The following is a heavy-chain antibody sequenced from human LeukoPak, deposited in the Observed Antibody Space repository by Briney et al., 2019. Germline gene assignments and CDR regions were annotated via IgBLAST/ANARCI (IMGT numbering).Heavy chain of an antibody. CDR1: GASISSYY. CDR3: VATERWLQWDY. CDR2: ISNSVST. J-gene: IGHJ4*02. D-gene: IGHD5-24*01. V-gene: IGHV4-4*08. Sequence: SETLSLNCTVSGASISSYYWSWIRQPPGQGLEWFAFISNSVSTNYNPSLKSRVTISLDTSRKQLSLRLSSVIAADTAVYYCVATERWLQWDYWGQGTLVTVSS.